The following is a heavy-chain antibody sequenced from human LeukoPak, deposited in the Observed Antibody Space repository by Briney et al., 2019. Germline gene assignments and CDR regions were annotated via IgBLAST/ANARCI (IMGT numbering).Heavy chain of an antibody. J-gene: IGHJ4*02. CDR3: ARDHEDTAVVTYFDH. CDR2: IIPMFDIA. D-gene: IGHD5-18*01. V-gene: IGHV1-69*15. Sequence: SVRVSCKASGGTVSSSAIRWVRQAPGQGLEWMGRIIPMFDIANYAQKFQGRVTITADESTNTAYMELSSLSSEDTAVYYCARDHEDTAVVTYFDHWGQGTLVTVSS. CDR1: GGTVSSSA.